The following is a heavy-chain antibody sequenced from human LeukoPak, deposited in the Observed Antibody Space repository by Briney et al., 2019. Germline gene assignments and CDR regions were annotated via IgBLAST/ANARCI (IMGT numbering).Heavy chain of an antibody. CDR3: ARDFVVVPAANYYFDY. J-gene: IGHJ4*02. CDR1: GYTFTSYY. V-gene: IGHV1-46*01. D-gene: IGHD2-2*01. Sequence: GASVKVSCKASGYTFTSYYMHWVRQAPGQGLEWMGIINPSGGSTSYAQKYQGRVTMTRDTSTSTVYMELNSLRSEDTAVYYCARDFVVVPAANYYFDYWGQGTLVTVSP. CDR2: INPSGGST.